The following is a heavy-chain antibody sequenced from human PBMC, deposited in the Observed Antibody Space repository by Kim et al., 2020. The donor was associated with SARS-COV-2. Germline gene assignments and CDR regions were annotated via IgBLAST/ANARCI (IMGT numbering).Heavy chain of an antibody. CDR3: ARHATYYDILTGYYASPFDY. V-gene: IGHV4-39*01. J-gene: IGHJ4*02. CDR1: GGSISSSSYY. D-gene: IGHD3-9*01. CDR2: IYYSGST. Sequence: SETLSLTCTVSGGSISSSSYYWGWIRQPPGKGLEWIGSIYYSGSTYYNPSLKSRVTISVDTSKNQFSLKLSSVTAADTAVYYCARHATYYDILTGYYASPFDYWGQGTLVTVSS.